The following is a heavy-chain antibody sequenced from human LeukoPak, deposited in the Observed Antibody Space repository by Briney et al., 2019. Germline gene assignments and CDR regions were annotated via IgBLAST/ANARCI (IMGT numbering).Heavy chain of an antibody. CDR1: GFTFSSYA. CDR2: ISYDGSNK. V-gene: IGHV3-30-3*01. J-gene: IGHJ4*02. CDR3: ARSTTVVTPSLSY. Sequence: GGSLRLSCAASGFTFSSYAMPWVRQAPGKGLEWVAVISYDGSNKYYADSVKGRFTISRDNAKNSLYLQMNSLRAEDTAVYYCARSTTVVTPSLSYWGQGTLVTVSS. D-gene: IGHD4-23*01.